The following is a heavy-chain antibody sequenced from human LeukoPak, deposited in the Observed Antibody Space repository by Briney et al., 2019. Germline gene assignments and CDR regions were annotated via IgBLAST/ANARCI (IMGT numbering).Heavy chain of an antibody. V-gene: IGHV3-74*01. CDR3: ARGPYYDSSGYYLDY. Sequence: PGGSLRLSCAASGFTFSSYWMHWVRQAPGKGLVWVSRINSDGSSTSYADSVKGRFTISRDNAKNTLYLQMNSLRAEDTAVYYCARGPYYDSSGYYLDYWGQGTLVTVSS. D-gene: IGHD3-22*01. CDR2: INSDGSST. CDR1: GFTFSSYW. J-gene: IGHJ4*02.